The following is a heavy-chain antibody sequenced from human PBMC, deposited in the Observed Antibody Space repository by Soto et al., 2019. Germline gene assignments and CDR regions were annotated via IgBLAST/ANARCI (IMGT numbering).Heavy chain of an antibody. CDR3: ASRRDGYKRLDAFDI. CDR1: GYTFTSYY. V-gene: IGHV1-46*01. D-gene: IGHD5-12*01. Sequence: ASVKVSCKASGYTFTSYYMHWVRQAPGQGLEWMGIINPSGGSTSYAQKFQGRVTMTRDTSTSTVYMELSSLRSEDTAVYYCASRRDGYKRLDAFDIWGQGTMVTVSS. CDR2: INPSGGST. J-gene: IGHJ3*02.